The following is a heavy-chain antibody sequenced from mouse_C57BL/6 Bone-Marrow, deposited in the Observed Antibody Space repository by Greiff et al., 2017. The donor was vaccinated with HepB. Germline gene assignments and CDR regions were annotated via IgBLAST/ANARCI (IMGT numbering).Heavy chain of an antibody. D-gene: IGHD4-1*01. CDR1: GYTFTDYY. CDR3: ANWDPYWYFDV. Sequence: VQLQQPGAELVKPGASVKISCKASGYTFTDYYMNWVKQSHGKSLEWIGDINPNNGGTSYNQKFKGKATLTVDKSSSTAYMELRSLTSEDSAVYYCANWDPYWYFDVWGTGTTVTVSS. V-gene: IGHV1-26*01. J-gene: IGHJ1*03. CDR2: INPNNGGT.